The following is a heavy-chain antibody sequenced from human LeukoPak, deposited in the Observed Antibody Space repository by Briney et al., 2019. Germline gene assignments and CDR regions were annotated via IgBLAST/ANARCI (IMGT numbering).Heavy chain of an antibody. CDR1: GFTFSRYN. V-gene: IGHV3-48*02. CDR2: IGYSTTTI. D-gene: IGHD5-18*01. J-gene: IGHJ4*02. Sequence: GGSLRLSCVASGFTFSRYNMYWVRQAPGKGLEGVSYIGYSTTTIYYTHSMKGRFTISRDNAKNSLYLQMNSLRDEDTAVYYCARDHSYGLYLDYWGQGTLVTVSS. CDR3: ARDHSYGLYLDY.